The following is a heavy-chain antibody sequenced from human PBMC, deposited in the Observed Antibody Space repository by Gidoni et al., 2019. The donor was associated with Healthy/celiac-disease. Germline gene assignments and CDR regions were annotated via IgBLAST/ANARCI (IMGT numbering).Heavy chain of an antibody. J-gene: IGHJ6*02. CDR1: GFTFSSYW. CDR2: IKQEGSEK. CDR3: AREVITFGGVIEPYYYYGMDV. D-gene: IGHD3-16*02. Sequence: EVQLVESGGGLVQPGGSLSLSCAASGFTFSSYWMSWVRQAPGKGLAWVANIKQEGSEKYYGDSVKGRFTIARDNAKNSLYLQMNSLRAEDTAVYYCAREVITFGGVIEPYYYYGMDVWGQGTTVTVSS. V-gene: IGHV3-7*01.